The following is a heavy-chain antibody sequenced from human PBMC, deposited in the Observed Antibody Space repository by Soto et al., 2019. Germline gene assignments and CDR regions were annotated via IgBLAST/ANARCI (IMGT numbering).Heavy chain of an antibody. D-gene: IGHD6-13*01. CDR2: ISSSSSYI. CDR1: GFTFSSYA. V-gene: IGHV3-21*01. CDR3: ARDAPSAATDY. Sequence: PGGSLRLSCAASGFTFSSYAMSWVRQAPGKGLEWVSSISSSSSYIYYADSVKGRFTISRDNAKNSLYLQMNSLRAEDTAVYYCARDAPSAATDYWGQGTLVTVSS. J-gene: IGHJ4*02.